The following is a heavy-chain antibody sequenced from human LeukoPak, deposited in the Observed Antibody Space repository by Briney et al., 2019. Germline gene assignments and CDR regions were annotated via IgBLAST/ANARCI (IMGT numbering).Heavy chain of an antibody. Sequence: GGSLRLSCAASGFTFSTCAMHWVRQAPGKGLEWMAIIWYDGSYKYYADSVKGRFTISRDNSKNTLYLQVNSLTAEDTAVYYCARGNSDAFDIWGHGTMVTVSS. CDR2: IWYDGSYK. V-gene: IGHV3-33*08. J-gene: IGHJ3*02. D-gene: IGHD4-23*01. CDR1: GFTFSTCA. CDR3: ARGNSDAFDI.